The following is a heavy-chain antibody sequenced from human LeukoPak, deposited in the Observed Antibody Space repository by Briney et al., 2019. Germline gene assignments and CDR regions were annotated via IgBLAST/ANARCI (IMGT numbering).Heavy chain of an antibody. V-gene: IGHV4-39*07. CDR1: GGSISSSSYY. CDR2: IYYSGST. J-gene: IGHJ4*02. Sequence: SETLSLTCTVSGGSISSSSYYWGWIRQPPRKGLEWIGSIYYSGSTYYNPSLKSRVTISVDTSKNQFSLKLSSVTAADTAVYYCARARFGELFNYFDYWGQGTLVTVSS. D-gene: IGHD3-10*01. CDR3: ARARFGELFNYFDY.